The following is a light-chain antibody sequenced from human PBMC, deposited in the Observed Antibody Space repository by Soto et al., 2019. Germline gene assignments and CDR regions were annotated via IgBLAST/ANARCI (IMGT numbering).Light chain of an antibody. Sequence: EIMMTQSQATLSVSPGERATLSCRASQSVSSNLAWYQQKPGQTPRLVIYDASTRASGIPARFSGSRSGTEFSLTISSPQSEDFGIYYCQQYDSWLTFGGGTKVDIK. CDR2: DAS. V-gene: IGKV3-15*01. CDR3: QQYDSWLT. J-gene: IGKJ4*01. CDR1: QSVSSN.